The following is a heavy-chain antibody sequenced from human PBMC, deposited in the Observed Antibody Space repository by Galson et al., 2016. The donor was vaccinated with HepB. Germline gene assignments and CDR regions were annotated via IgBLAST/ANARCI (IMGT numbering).Heavy chain of an antibody. D-gene: IGHD1-26*01. J-gene: IGHJ4*02. Sequence: SLRLSCAASGFTFSSYSMNWVRQAPGKGLEWVSSISSSSDYIFYAGSVKGRFSVSRDNGKNSVFLQMNRLRAEDTAVYYCTTKTSGTYPFDYWGQGTLVTVSS. CDR2: ISSSSDYI. CDR3: TTKTSGTYPFDY. CDR1: GFTFSSYS. V-gene: IGHV3-21*01.